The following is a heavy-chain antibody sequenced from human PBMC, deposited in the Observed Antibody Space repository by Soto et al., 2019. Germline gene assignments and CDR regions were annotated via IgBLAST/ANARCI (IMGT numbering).Heavy chain of an antibody. V-gene: IGHV1-18*01. Sequence: ASVKVSCKAAGYIFTTYGISWVRQAPGPGLEWMGWINAYNGNTNSAEKFQGSVTLTRDTTKTTAYMELRSLMSDDTAVYFCVRDPYYDILTGYIGFDSSGQGTLVTVSS. CDR1: GYIFTTYG. D-gene: IGHD3-9*01. CDR3: VRDPYYDILTGYIGFDS. CDR2: INAYNGNT. J-gene: IGHJ4*02.